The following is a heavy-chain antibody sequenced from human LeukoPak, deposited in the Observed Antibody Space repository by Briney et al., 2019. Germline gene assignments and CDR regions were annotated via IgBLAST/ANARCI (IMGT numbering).Heavy chain of an antibody. Sequence: PGGSLRLSCAASGFTFSTYGMHWGRQAPGKGLEWVTLISYDGSNKYYADSVKGRFTISRDNSKNTLYLQMDSLRVEDTAVYYCAKDRWAVAGFDYWGQGTLVTVSS. D-gene: IGHD6-19*01. V-gene: IGHV3-30*18. CDR1: GFTFSTYG. CDR2: ISYDGSNK. J-gene: IGHJ4*02. CDR3: AKDRWAVAGFDY.